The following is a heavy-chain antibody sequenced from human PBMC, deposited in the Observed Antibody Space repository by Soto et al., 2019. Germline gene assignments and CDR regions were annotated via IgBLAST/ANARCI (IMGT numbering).Heavy chain of an antibody. CDR2: ISYDGSNK. Sequence: PGGSLRLSCAASGFTFSSYGMHWVRQAPGKGLEWVAVISYDGSNKYYADSVKGRFTISRDNSKNTLYLQMNSLRAEDTAVYYCAKDPTLESVGPDYWGQGTLVTVSS. J-gene: IGHJ4*02. CDR3: AKDPTLESVGPDY. V-gene: IGHV3-30*18. CDR1: GFTFSSYG.